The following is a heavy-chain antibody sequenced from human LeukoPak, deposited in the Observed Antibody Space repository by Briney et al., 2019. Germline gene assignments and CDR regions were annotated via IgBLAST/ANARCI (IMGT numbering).Heavy chain of an antibody. CDR2: IIPIFGTA. J-gene: IGHJ6*02. V-gene: IGHV1-69*13. CDR3: ARLVVVTATELTDYYYYGMDV. Sequence: GASVKVSCKASGGTFSSYAISWVRQAPGQGLEWMGGIIPIFGTANYAQEFQGRVTITADESTSTAYMELSSLRSEDTAVYYCARLVVVTATELTDYYYYGMDVWGQGTTVTVSS. D-gene: IGHD2-21*02. CDR1: GGTFSSYA.